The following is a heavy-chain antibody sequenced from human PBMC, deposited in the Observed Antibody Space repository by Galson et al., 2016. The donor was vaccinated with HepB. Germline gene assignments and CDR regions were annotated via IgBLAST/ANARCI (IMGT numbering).Heavy chain of an antibody. CDR3: ALAARGAIYLPTIDY. CDR1: GYTFSNYG. D-gene: IGHD6-6*01. J-gene: IGHJ4*02. Sequence: SVKVSCKASGYTFSNYGINWVRQAPGQGLEWMGWISAYTGNTNYAQKFQGRVTMTTDTSTSTAYMELRSLRSDDTAVYYCALAARGAIYLPTIDYWGQGTLVTVSS. V-gene: IGHV1-18*01. CDR2: ISAYTGNT.